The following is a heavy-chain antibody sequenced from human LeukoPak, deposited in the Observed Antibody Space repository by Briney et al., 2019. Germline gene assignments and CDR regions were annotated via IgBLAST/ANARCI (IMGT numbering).Heavy chain of an antibody. CDR3: AREVSDTAMGLFDY. CDR2: IIPIFDTA. V-gene: IGHV1-69*05. J-gene: IGHJ4*02. D-gene: IGHD5-18*01. CDR1: GGTFSSYA. Sequence: SVEVSCXASGGTFSSYAISWVRQAPGQGLEWMGRIIPIFDTAKYAQKFQGRVTITTDESTSTAYMELSSLRSEDTAVYYCAREVSDTAMGLFDYWGQGTLVTVSS.